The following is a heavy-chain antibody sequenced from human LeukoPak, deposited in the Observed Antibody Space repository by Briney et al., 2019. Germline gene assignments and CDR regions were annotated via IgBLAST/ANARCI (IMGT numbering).Heavy chain of an antibody. V-gene: IGHV3-15*01. CDR2: IKSKTDGGTT. Sequence: GGSLRLSCAASGFTFSNAWMSWVRQSPGKGLEWVGRIKSKTDGGTTDYAAPVKGRFTISRDDSKNTLYLQMNSLKTEDTAVYYCTTEGITMVRGVFDYWGQGTLVTVSS. J-gene: IGHJ4*02. CDR3: TTEGITMVRGVFDY. D-gene: IGHD3-10*01. CDR1: GFTFSNAW.